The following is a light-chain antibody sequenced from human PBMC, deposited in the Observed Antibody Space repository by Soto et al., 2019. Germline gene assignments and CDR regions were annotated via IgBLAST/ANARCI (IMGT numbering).Light chain of an antibody. CDR1: RGIGDR. CDR3: QPYNSYSRT. J-gene: IGKJ1*01. CDR2: KAS. Sequence: DIQITQAPSSLSAVVGDRVTITCRASRGIGDRLAWFQQKPGKAPKLLIYKASILDNGVPSRFSGSGSGTEFTLTISSLQPDDSDTYYCQPYNSYSRTFGQGTKVDIK. V-gene: IGKV1-5*03.